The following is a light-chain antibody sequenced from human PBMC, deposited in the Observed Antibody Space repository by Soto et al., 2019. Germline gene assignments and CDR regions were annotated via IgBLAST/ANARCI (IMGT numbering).Light chain of an antibody. CDR2: VNS. CDR1: SSNIGAGYD. Sequence: QSVLTQPPSVSGAPGQRVTISCTGSSSNIGAGYDVHWYQQLPVIAPKLLIYVNSNRPSGVPDRFSGSKSGTSASLAITGLQAEDEADYYCQSYDSSLSVVFGGGTKLTVL. V-gene: IGLV1-40*01. J-gene: IGLJ2*01. CDR3: QSYDSSLSVV.